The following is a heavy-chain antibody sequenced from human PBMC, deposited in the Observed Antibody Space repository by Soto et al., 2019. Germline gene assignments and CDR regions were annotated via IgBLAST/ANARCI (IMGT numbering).Heavy chain of an antibody. CDR1: GYTFTGYY. V-gene: IGHV1-2*04. CDR2: INPNSGGT. CDR3: ARGLRYFAWPTAGFGMDV. J-gene: IGHJ6*02. Sequence: ASVKVSCKASGYTFTGYYMHWVRQAPGQGLEWMGWINPNSGGTNYAQKFQGWVTMTRDTSISTAYMELSRLRSDDTAVYYCARGLRYFAWPTAGFGMDVWGQGTTVTVSS. D-gene: IGHD3-9*01.